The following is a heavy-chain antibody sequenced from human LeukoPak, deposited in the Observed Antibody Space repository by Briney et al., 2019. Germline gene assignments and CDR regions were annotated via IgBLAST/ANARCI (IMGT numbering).Heavy chain of an antibody. D-gene: IGHD3-3*01. CDR3: ARVYYDFWSCCYGPALIDY. CDR2: IYYSGST. V-gene: IGHV4-59*01. CDR1: GVSISSYY. J-gene: IGHJ4*02. Sequence: SETLSLTCTVSGVSISSYYWSWIRQPPGKGLEWIGNIYYSGSTNYNPSLNSRATISVDTSKNQCSLTLSSVTAADTAVYYCARVYYDFWSCCYGPALIDYSSQGTLVTAYS.